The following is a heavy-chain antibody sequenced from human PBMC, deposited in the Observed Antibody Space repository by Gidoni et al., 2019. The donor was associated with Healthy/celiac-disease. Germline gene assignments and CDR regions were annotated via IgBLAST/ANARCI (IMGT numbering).Heavy chain of an antibody. Sequence: EVQLVESGGGVVRPGGSLRLSCAASGFTFADYGMSWVRQAPGKGLEWVSGINWNGGSTGYADSVKGRFTISRDNAKNSLYLQMNSLRAEDTALYHCARVALPGYCSSTSCYGVGYYYYYMDVWGKGTTVTVSS. CDR2: INWNGGST. D-gene: IGHD2-2*01. V-gene: IGHV3-20*01. J-gene: IGHJ6*03. CDR1: GFTFADYG. CDR3: ARVALPGYCSSTSCYGVGYYYYYMDV.